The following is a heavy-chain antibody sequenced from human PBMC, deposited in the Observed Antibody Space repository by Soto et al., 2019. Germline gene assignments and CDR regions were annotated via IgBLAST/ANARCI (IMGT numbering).Heavy chain of an antibody. CDR2: ISGIGGST. CDR1: GFTFSSYA. J-gene: IGHJ6*02. D-gene: IGHD3-10*01. CDR3: ARQGVRGVIISYYYGMDV. V-gene: IGHV3-23*01. Sequence: PGGSLRLSCAAPGFTFSSYAMSWVRQAPGKGLEWVSAISGIGGSTYYADSGKGRFTIAKDNPKNTMYLKINSLRAEDTAVYYCARQGVRGVIISYYYGMDVWGQGTTVTVSS.